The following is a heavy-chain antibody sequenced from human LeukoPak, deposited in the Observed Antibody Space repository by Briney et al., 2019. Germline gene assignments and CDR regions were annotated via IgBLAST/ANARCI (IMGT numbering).Heavy chain of an antibody. CDR1: GGSFSNYY. J-gene: IGHJ6*03. V-gene: IGHV4-34*01. CDR2: INDSGRT. CDR3: ARRWNYGRNYYIDV. Sequence: PSETLSLTCAVYGGSFSNYYWGWIRQPPGKGLEWIGEINDSGRTNYNPSLMSRVTVSVDTSKKQFSLRLTSVTATDTAVYYCARRWNYGRNYYIDVWGKGATVSVSS. D-gene: IGHD1-7*01.